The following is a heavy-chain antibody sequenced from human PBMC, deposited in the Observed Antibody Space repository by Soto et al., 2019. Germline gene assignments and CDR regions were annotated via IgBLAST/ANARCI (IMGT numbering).Heavy chain of an antibody. CDR2: ISAYNGNT. D-gene: IGHD3-3*01. CDR3: ARVSRFLEWLLETAYYYYYMDV. V-gene: IGHV1-18*01. CDR1: GYTFTSYG. Sequence: ASVKVSCKASGYTFTSYGISWVRQAPGQGLEWMGWISAYNGNTNYAQKLQGRVTMTTDTSTSTAYMELRSLRSDDTAVYYFARVSRFLEWLLETAYYYYYMDVWGKGTTVTVSS. J-gene: IGHJ6*03.